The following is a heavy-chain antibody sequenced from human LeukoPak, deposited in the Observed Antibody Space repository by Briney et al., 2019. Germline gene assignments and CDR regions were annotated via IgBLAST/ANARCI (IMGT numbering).Heavy chain of an antibody. CDR1: GASITSYY. CDR3: ARVNRAAAAPFDF. D-gene: IGHD6-25*01. J-gene: IGHJ4*02. Sequence: SETLSLTCTVSGASITSYYWNWIRQPPGKGLEWIGYMYYSGIPNYNPSLKSRVTISVDTSKNQFSLNLSSVTTADTALYYCARVNRAAAAPFDFWGQGTLVTVSS. CDR2: MYYSGIP. V-gene: IGHV4-59*01.